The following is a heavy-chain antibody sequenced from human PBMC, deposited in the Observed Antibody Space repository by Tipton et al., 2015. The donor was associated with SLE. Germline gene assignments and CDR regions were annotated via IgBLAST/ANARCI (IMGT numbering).Heavy chain of an antibody. Sequence: PGLVKPSETLSLTCTVSGGSISNYYWSWIRQYPGWGLEWIGYVHNSGSTYYNPPLRSRVMISIDTSKNQFSLSLSSVTAADTAVYYCATSTYGGNSYASFDIWGQGTMVSVSS. CDR2: VHNSGST. CDR1: GGSISNYY. D-gene: IGHD4-23*01. CDR3: ATSTYGGNSYASFDI. V-gene: IGHV4-59*06. J-gene: IGHJ3*02.